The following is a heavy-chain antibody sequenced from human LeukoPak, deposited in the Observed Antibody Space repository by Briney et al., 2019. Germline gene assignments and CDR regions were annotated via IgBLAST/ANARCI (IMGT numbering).Heavy chain of an antibody. D-gene: IGHD4-23*01. Sequence: SETLSLTCTVSGGSISSSSYYWGWIRQPPGKGLEWIGSIYYSGSTYYNPSLKSRVTISVDTSKNQFSLKLSSVTAADTAVYYCARPLGPPGGRYFGLWGRGTLVTVSS. CDR3: ARPLGPPGGRYFGL. J-gene: IGHJ2*01. CDR2: IYYSGST. V-gene: IGHV4-39*01. CDR1: GGSISSSSYY.